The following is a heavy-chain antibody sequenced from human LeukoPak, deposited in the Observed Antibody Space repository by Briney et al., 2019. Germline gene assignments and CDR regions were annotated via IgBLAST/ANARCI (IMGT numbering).Heavy chain of an antibody. J-gene: IGHJ5*02. CDR1: GGSISSYY. D-gene: IGHD6-13*01. V-gene: IGHV4-4*07. CDR3: ARGGLAAAGNNWFDP. Sequence: SETLSLTCTVSGGSISSYYWSWIRQPAGKGLEWIGRIYTSGSTNYNPSLKSRVTISVDTSKNQFSLKLSSVTAADTAVYYCARGGLAAAGNNWFDPWGQGTLVTVSS. CDR2: IYTSGST.